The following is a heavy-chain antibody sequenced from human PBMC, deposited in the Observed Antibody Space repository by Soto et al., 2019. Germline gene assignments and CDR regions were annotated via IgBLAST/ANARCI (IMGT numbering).Heavy chain of an antibody. CDR1: GFTFSNVW. Sequence: EVQLVESGGGLVKPGGSLRLSCAASGFTFSNVWMNCVRQAPGKGLEWVGRIKSKTDGGTTDYAAPVKGRFTISRDDSKHTLYLQMNSLKTEDTAVYYCTPLALKYSSGWYEFSDWGQGTLVTVSS. V-gene: IGHV3-15*07. D-gene: IGHD6-19*01. CDR2: IKSKTDGGTT. CDR3: TPLALKYSSGWYEFSD. J-gene: IGHJ4*02.